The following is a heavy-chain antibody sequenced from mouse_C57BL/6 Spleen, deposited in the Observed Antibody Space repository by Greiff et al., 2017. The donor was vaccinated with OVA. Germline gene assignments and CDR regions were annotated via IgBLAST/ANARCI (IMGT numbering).Heavy chain of an antibody. D-gene: IGHD1-1*01. CDR1: GFTFSSYA. CDR2: ISDGGSYT. Sequence: EVKLMESGGGLVKPGGSLKLSCAASGFTFSSYAMSWVRQTPEKRLEWVATISDGGSYTYYPDNVKGRFTISRDNAKNNLYLQMSHLKSEDTAMYYCARDRGYGSSYVRAMDYWGQGTSVTVSS. V-gene: IGHV5-4*01. J-gene: IGHJ4*01. CDR3: ARDRGYGSSYVRAMDY.